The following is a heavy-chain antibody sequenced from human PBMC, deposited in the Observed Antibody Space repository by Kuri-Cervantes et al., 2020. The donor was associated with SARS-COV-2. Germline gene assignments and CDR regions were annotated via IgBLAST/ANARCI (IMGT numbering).Heavy chain of an antibody. J-gene: IGHJ4*02. Sequence: GSLRLSCTVSGGSISSSSYYWGWIRQPPGKGLEWIGSIYYSGSTYYNPSLKSRVTISVDTSKNQFSLKLSSVTAADTAVYYCARDLVLRYFDWTISGAFDYWGQGTLVTVSS. D-gene: IGHD3-9*01. CDR1: GGSISSSSYY. CDR3: ARDLVLRYFDWTISGAFDY. V-gene: IGHV4-39*02. CDR2: IYYSGST.